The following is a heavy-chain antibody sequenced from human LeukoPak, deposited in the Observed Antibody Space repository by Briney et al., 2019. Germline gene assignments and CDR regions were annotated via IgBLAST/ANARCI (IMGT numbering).Heavy chain of an antibody. CDR1: GGSISSSSYY. D-gene: IGHD3-22*01. CDR2: IYYSGST. J-gene: IGHJ4*02. V-gene: IGHV4-39*01. Sequence: SETLSLTCTVSGGSISSSSYYWGWIRQPPGKGLEWIGSIYYSGSTYYNPSLKSRVTISVDTSKNQFSLKLSSVAAADTAVYYCATHPSGYYDSSGYGWGQGTLVTVSS. CDR3: ATHPSGYYDSSGYG.